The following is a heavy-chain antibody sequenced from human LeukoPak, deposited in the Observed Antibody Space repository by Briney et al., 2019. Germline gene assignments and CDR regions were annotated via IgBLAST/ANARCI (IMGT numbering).Heavy chain of an antibody. Sequence: RPGGSLRLSCAASGFTFSSYAMSWVRQAPGRGLEWVSAISGSGGSTYYADSVKGRFTISRDNSKNTLYLQMNSLRAEDTAVYYCASHNSGYWSFDYWGQGTLVTVSP. CDR1: GFTFSSYA. V-gene: IGHV3-23*01. CDR2: ISGSGGST. J-gene: IGHJ4*02. CDR3: ASHNSGYWSFDY. D-gene: IGHD3-22*01.